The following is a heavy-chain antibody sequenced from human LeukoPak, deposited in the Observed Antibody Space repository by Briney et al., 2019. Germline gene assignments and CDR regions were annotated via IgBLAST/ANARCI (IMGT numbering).Heavy chain of an antibody. CDR1: GGSFSGYY. V-gene: IGHV4-34*01. D-gene: IGHD3-22*01. Sequence: PSETLSLTCAVYGGSFSGYYWSWIRQPPGKGLEWIGEINHSGSTNYNPSLKSRVTISVDTSKNQFSLKLSSVTAADTAVYYCARGSYDSSGYYYIRRSAFDYWGQGTLVTVSS. CDR3: ARGSYDSSGYYYIRRSAFDY. J-gene: IGHJ4*02. CDR2: INHSGST.